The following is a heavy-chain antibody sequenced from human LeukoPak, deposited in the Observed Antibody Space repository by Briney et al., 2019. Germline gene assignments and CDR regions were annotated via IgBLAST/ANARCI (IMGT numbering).Heavy chain of an antibody. CDR2: INHSGST. J-gene: IGHJ4*02. D-gene: IGHD5-18*01. V-gene: IGHV4-34*01. CDR1: GGSFSGYC. Sequence: PSETLSLTCAVYGGSFSGYCWSWIRQPPGKGLEWIGEINHSGSTNYNPSLKSRVTISVDTSKNQFSLKLSSVTAADTAVYYCARGQRRGYSYGYRISFDYWGQGTLVTVSS. CDR3: ARGQRRGYSYGYRISFDY.